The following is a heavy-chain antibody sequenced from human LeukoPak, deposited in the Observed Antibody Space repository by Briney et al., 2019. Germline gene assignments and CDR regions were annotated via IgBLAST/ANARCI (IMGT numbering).Heavy chain of an antibody. J-gene: IGHJ5*02. CDR1: GYTFTSYY. D-gene: IGHD1-26*01. Sequence: ASVKVSCKASGYTFTSYYMHWVRQAPGQGLEWMGLINPSGGSTSYAQKFQGRVTMTRDTSTSTVYMELSSLRSEDTAVYYCARVGWELSNAGWFDPWGQGTLVTVSS. CDR2: INPSGGST. V-gene: IGHV1-46*01. CDR3: ARVGWELSNAGWFDP.